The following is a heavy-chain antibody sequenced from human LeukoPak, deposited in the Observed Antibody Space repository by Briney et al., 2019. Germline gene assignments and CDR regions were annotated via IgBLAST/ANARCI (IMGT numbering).Heavy chain of an antibody. D-gene: IGHD5-18*01. Sequence: GGSLRLSCAASGFTFSSYLMHWVRQAPGKGLVWVSRINSDGSTINYADSVKGRFTISRDNAKNTLYLQMNSLRAEDTALYYCARHFESYEALWGQGTPVTISS. CDR2: INSDGSTI. V-gene: IGHV3-74*01. CDR1: GFTFSSYL. J-gene: IGHJ4*02. CDR3: ARHFESYEAL.